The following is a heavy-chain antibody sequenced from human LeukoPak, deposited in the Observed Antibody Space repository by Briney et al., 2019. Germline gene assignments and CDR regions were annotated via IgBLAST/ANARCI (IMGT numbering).Heavy chain of an antibody. D-gene: IGHD6-19*01. CDR1: GFTVSSNY. Sequence: PGGSLRLSCAASGFTVSSNYMSWVRQAPGKGLEWVSVIYSGGSTYYADSVKGRFTISRDNSKNTLYLQTNSLRAEDTAVYYCARAPVAGPFDYWGQGTLVTVSS. CDR3: ARAPVAGPFDY. CDR2: IYSGGST. J-gene: IGHJ4*02. V-gene: IGHV3-66*01.